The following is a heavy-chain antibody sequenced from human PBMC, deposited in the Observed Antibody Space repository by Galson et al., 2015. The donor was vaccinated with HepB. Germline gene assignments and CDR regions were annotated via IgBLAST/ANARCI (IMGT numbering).Heavy chain of an antibody. CDR2: ISSSSSYI. V-gene: IGHV3-21*01. D-gene: IGHD5-18*01. CDR3: ARDLRRPRDTWIQLWVLYGVDV. CDR1: GFTFSTHS. Sequence: SLRLSCAASGFTFSTHSMNWVRQAPGKGLEWVSSISSSSSYIYYADSVKGRSTISRDDAKNSLYLQMDSLRAEDTAVYYCARDLRRPRDTWIQLWVLYGVDVWGQGTTVTVSS. J-gene: IGHJ6*02.